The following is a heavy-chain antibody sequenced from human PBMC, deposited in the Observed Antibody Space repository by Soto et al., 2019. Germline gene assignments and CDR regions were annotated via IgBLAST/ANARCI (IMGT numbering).Heavy chain of an antibody. J-gene: IGHJ3*02. Sequence: GASDQVSYQASRYTFTRYYMHSVRQPPGQELEWMGIINPSGGSTSYAQKFQGRVTMTRDTSTSTVYMELSSLRSEDTAVYYCARADHYYDSSGHRDLDAFDIWGQGTMVTVSS. V-gene: IGHV1-46*01. CDR2: INPSGGST. CDR1: RYTFTRYY. D-gene: IGHD3-22*01. CDR3: ARADHYYDSSGHRDLDAFDI.